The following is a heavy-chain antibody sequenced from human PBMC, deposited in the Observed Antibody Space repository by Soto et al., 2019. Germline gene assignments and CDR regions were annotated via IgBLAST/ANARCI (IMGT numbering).Heavy chain of an antibody. CDR3: TSDTFGPRAS. D-gene: IGHD3-10*01. CDR1: GFTFSNYW. CDR2: INPDGSST. V-gene: IGHV3-74*01. Sequence: GGSLRLSCAASGFTFSNYWMHWVRQAPGKGLLWVSRINPDGSSTSYADSVKDRFTISRDNAENTLFLQMNILRAEDTALYYCTSDTFGPRASSGQGTLVPGSS. J-gene: IGHJ5*02.